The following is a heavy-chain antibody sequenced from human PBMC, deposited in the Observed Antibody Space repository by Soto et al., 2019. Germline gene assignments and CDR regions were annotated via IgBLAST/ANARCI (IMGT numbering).Heavy chain of an antibody. CDR2: IRSRTYGGTP. D-gene: IGHD4-17*01. CDR1: GFSFGDHA. V-gene: IGHV3-49*03. Sequence: PGGSLRLSCTASGFSFGDHAMSWFRQAPGKGLEWVGFIRSRTYGGTPGYAASVKDRFAISRDDSKSIAYLQMNNLKTDDTAVYYCTRVFLSTVVRPHYYYGMDVWGQGTTVTVSS. J-gene: IGHJ6*02. CDR3: TRVFLSTVVRPHYYYGMDV.